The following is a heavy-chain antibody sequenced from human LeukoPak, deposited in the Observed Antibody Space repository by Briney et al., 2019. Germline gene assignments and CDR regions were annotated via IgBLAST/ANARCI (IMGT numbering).Heavy chain of an antibody. CDR2: IIPIFGTA. Sequence: ASVKVSCKASGGTFSSYAISWVRQAHGQGLEWMGGIIPIFGTANYAQKFQGRVTITTDESTSTAYMELSSLRSEDTAVYYCARGFGYSYGMGGYWGQGTLVTVSS. V-gene: IGHV1-69*05. CDR1: GGTFSSYA. CDR3: ARGFGYSYGMGGY. J-gene: IGHJ4*02. D-gene: IGHD5-18*01.